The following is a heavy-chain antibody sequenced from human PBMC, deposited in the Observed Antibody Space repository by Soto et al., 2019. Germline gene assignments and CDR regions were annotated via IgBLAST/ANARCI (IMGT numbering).Heavy chain of an antibody. CDR3: ARYGGVEAAIGV. CDR1: GYTSTGYY. CDR2: INPNSGGT. D-gene: IGHD4-17*01. J-gene: IGHJ6*02. Sequence: AALKVCCKATGYTSTGYYMHWVRQAPGQGLEWMGWINPNSGGTNYAQKFQGRVTMARDTSISTAYMELSRLRSDDTAVYYCARYGGVEAAIGVWRQGSTFTLS. V-gene: IGHV1-2*02.